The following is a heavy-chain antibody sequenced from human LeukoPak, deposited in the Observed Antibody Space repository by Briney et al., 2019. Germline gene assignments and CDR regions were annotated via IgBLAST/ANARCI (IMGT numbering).Heavy chain of an antibody. CDR2: IYYSGSA. J-gene: IGHJ6*02. Sequence: PSETLSLTCTVSGGSISSGNYFWTWIRQPPGKGLEWIGYIYYSGSAYYNPSLTGRVSISIDTSKNQFSLKVNSVTAADTAVYYCARDSYYDILTGYYPYYYGMDVWGHGTTVTVSS. CDR3: ARDSYYDILTGYYPYYYGMDV. V-gene: IGHV4-30-4*01. CDR1: GGSISSGNYF. D-gene: IGHD3-9*01.